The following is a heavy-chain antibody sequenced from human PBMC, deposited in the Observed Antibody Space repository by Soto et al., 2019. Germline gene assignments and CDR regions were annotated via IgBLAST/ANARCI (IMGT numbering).Heavy chain of an antibody. J-gene: IGHJ5*02. CDR3: AKDGNPIPYLTGYYRLGWFDP. V-gene: IGHV3-23*01. D-gene: IGHD3-9*01. CDR2: ISGSGGST. CDR1: GFTFSSYA. Sequence: VQLLESGGGLVQPGGSLRLSCAASGFTFSSYAMSWVRQAPGKGLEWVSAISGSGGSTYYADSVKGRFTISRDNSKNTLYLKMNSLRAEDTAVYYCAKDGNPIPYLTGYYRLGWFDPWGQGTLVTVSS.